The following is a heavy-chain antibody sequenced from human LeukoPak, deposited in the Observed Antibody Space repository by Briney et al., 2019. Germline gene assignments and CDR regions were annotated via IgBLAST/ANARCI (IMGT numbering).Heavy chain of an antibody. V-gene: IGHV2-5*02. CDR1: GFSLTSSGDA. CDR3: AHRGIAAATYYFDY. J-gene: IGHJ4*02. D-gene: IGHD6-13*01. CDR2: IFWDGDK. Sequence: SGPTLVNPTQTLTLTCTFSGFSLTSSGDAVAWIRQPPGKALEWLALIFWDGDKRHSPSLKNRLTITKDTSKKQVVPTMTNMDPVDTATYYCAHRGIAAATYYFDYWGQGTLVTVSS.